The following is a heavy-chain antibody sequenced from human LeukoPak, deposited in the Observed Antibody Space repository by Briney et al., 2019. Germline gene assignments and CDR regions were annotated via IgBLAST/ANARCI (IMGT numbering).Heavy chain of an antibody. CDR2: IYYSGST. CDR1: GGSISNSY. Sequence: SETLSLTCTVSGGSISNSYWSWIRQSPGKGLEWIGNIYYSGSTNYNPSLMSRVTISVDTSKNQFSLKLSSVTAADTAVYYCAKDQGDSSGYFTDAFDIWGQGTMVTVSS. CDR3: AKDQGDSSGYFTDAFDI. V-gene: IGHV4-59*12. D-gene: IGHD3-22*01. J-gene: IGHJ3*02.